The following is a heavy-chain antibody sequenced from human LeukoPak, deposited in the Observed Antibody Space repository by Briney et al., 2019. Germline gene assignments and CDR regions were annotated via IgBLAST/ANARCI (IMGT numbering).Heavy chain of an antibody. D-gene: IGHD3-9*01. CDR1: GYTFTSYA. CDR3: ARFYDILTGRIGYYYMDV. Sequence: ASVKVSCKASGYTFTSYAMNWVRQAPGQGLEWMGWIIAYNGNTNYAQKLQGRVTMTTDTSMSTAYMELRSLRSDDTAVYYCARFYDILTGRIGYYYMDVWGKGTTVTVSS. CDR2: IIAYNGNT. V-gene: IGHV1-18*01. J-gene: IGHJ6*03.